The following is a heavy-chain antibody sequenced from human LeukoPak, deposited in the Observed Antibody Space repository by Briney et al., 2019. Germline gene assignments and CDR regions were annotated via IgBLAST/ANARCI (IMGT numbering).Heavy chain of an antibody. CDR3: ARDYVRPVLLWFGPPENYYYYMDV. J-gene: IGHJ6*03. CDR2: IKQDGSEK. CDR1: GFTFSSYW. Sequence: GGSLRLSCAASGFTFSSYWMSWVRQAPGKGLEWVANIKQDGSEKYYVDSVKGRFTISRDNAKNSLYLQMNSLRAEDTAVYYCARDYVRPVLLWFGPPENYYYYMDVWGKGTTVTISS. V-gene: IGHV3-7*01. D-gene: IGHD3-10*01.